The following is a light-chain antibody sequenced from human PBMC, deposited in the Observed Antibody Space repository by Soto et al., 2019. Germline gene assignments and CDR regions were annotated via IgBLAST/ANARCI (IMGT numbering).Light chain of an antibody. V-gene: IGLV4-69*01. J-gene: IGLJ2*01. CDR2: INNDGSH. Sequence: QPVLTQSPSASASLGASVKLTCTLSSGHSNYAIAWHQQQPEKGPRYLMKINNDGSHSKGDGIPDRFSGSSSGAERYLTISGLQSEDEADFYCQTWGTGIAVFGGGTKVTVL. CDR3: QTWGTGIAV. CDR1: SGHSNYA.